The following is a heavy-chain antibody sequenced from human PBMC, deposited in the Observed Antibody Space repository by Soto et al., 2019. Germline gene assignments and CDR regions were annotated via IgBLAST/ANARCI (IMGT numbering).Heavy chain of an antibody. CDR2: IWYDGSNK. Sequence: QVQLVESGGGVVQPGRSLRLSCAASGFTFSSYGMHWVRQAPGKGLEWVAVIWYDGSNKYYADSVKGRFTISRDNSKNTLYLQMNSLRAEDTAVYYCARGGLIAARRAAYGMDVWGQGTTVTVSS. V-gene: IGHV3-33*01. CDR1: GFTFSSYG. CDR3: ARGGLIAARRAAYGMDV. J-gene: IGHJ6*02. D-gene: IGHD6-6*01.